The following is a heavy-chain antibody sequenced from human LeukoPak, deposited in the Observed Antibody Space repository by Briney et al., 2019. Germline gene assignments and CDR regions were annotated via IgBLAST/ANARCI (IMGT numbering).Heavy chain of an antibody. J-gene: IGHJ4*02. Sequence: PGGSLRLSCAASGFTLSNSWMHWVRQVPGKGLVWVSHINSDGSWTSYADSVKGRFTISKDNAKNTVYLQMNSLRAEDTAVYYCVSFYETYWGRGTLVTVSS. CDR3: VSFYETY. CDR1: GFTLSNSW. V-gene: IGHV3-74*01. D-gene: IGHD2/OR15-2a*01. CDR2: INSDGSWT.